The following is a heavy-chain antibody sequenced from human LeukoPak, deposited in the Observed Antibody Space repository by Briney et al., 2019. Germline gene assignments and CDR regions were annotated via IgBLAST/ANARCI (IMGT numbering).Heavy chain of an antibody. V-gene: IGHV3-9*01. Sequence: PGGSLRLSCAASGFTFGDYAMHWVRQAPGKGLEWVSGISWNSGSIGYADSVKGRFTISRDNAKNSLYLQMNSLRAEDTAFYYCAKDRSSSWYGVNWFDPWGQGTLVTVSS. CDR1: GFTFGDYA. CDR2: ISWNSGSI. D-gene: IGHD6-13*01. J-gene: IGHJ5*02. CDR3: AKDRSSSWYGVNWFDP.